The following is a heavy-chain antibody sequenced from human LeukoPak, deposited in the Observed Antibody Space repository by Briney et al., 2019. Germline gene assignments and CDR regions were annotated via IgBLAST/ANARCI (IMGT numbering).Heavy chain of an antibody. Sequence: PGGSLRLSCAASGFTFSDHYMDWVRQAPGKGLEWVGFIRSKAYGGTTEYAASVKGRFTISRDDSKSIAYLQMNSLKTEDTAVYYCTRSYCGGDCYPYYYYYMDVWGKGTTVTVSS. D-gene: IGHD2-21*02. CDR3: TRSYCGGDCYPYYYYYMDV. CDR1: GFTFSDHY. CDR2: IRSKAYGGTT. V-gene: IGHV3-49*04. J-gene: IGHJ6*03.